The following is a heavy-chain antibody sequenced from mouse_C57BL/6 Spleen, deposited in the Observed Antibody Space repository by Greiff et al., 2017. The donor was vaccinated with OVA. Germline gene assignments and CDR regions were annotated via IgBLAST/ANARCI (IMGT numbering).Heavy chain of an antibody. CDR2: FYPGSGSI. CDR1: GYTFTEYT. J-gene: IGHJ1*03. Sequence: QVQLQQSGAELVKPGASVKLSCKASGYTFTEYTIHWVKQRSGQGLEWIGWFYPGSGSIKYNEKFKDKATLTADKSSSTAYMELSRLTSEDSAVYFGAGHEEGGSSPYWYFDVWGTGTTVTVSS. D-gene: IGHD1-1*01. CDR3: AGHEEGGSSPYWYFDV. V-gene: IGHV1-62-2*01.